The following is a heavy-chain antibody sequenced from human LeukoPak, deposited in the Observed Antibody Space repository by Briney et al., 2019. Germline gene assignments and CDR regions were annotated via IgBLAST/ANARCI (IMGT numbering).Heavy chain of an antibody. CDR3: ASRDDFWSGYYFDI. D-gene: IGHD3-3*01. V-gene: IGHV3-66*02. Sequence: GGSLRLSCVASGFTVSTNYMSWVCQAPGKGLEWVSLLYSGGSTYYADSVKGRFTISRDNSKNTLYLQMNCLRPEDTAVYYCASRDDFWSGYYFDIWGQGTMVTVSS. CDR2: LYSGGST. J-gene: IGHJ3*02. CDR1: GFTVSTNY.